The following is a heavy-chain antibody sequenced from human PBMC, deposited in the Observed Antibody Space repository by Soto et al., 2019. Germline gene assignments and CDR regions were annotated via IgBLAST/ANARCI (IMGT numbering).Heavy chain of an antibody. CDR1: GFTFSYYW. V-gene: IGHV3-74*01. D-gene: IGHD7-27*01. CDR3: ARVDPGAFDL. Sequence: EVQLVESGGGLVRPGGSLRLSCAASGFTFSYYWMHWVRQSPGKGLVWVSRIHSDGSSTTYADFVKGRFIISRCNARKAVGLQMYSVRVEDTCVYFCARVDPGAFDLWGQGTVVTVSS. J-gene: IGHJ3*01. CDR2: IHSDGSST.